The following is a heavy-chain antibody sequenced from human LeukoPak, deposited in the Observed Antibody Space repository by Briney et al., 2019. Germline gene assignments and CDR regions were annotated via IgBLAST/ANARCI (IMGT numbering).Heavy chain of an antibody. CDR3: ASLIAAAGLEEGDFDY. CDR2: INHSGST. V-gene: IGHV4-34*01. J-gene: IGHJ4*02. CDR1: GGSFSGYY. Sequence: KPSQTLSLTCAVYGGSFSGYYWSWIRQPPGKGLEWIGEINHSGSTNYNPSLKSRVTISVDTSKNQFSLKLSSVTAADTAVYYCASLIAAAGLEEGDFDYWGQETLVTVSS. D-gene: IGHD6-13*01.